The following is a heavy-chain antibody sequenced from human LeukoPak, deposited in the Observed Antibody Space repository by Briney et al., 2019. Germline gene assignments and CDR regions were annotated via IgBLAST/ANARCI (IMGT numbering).Heavy chain of an antibody. V-gene: IGHV3-23*01. CDR1: GFSFSSYA. D-gene: IGHD2-15*01. CDR3: AKMAGTVVGVAAHSSFDP. Sequence: GGSLRLSCAASGFSFSSYAMSWVRQAPGKGLEWVSAISGSGGSTYYADSVKGRFTISRDNSKNTLYLQMNSLRAEDTAVYYCAKMAGTVVGVAAHSSFDPWGQGTLVTVSS. J-gene: IGHJ5*02. CDR2: ISGSGGST.